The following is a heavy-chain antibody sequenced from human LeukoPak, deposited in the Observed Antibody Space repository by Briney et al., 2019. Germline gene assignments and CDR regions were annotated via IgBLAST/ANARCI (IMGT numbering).Heavy chain of an antibody. D-gene: IGHD5-12*01. CDR3: ARVMHWDIVMARGRGMDV. V-gene: IGHV1-2*02. CDR2: INPNSGGT. CDR1: GYTFTGYY. J-gene: IGHJ6*02. Sequence: GASVKVSCKASGYTFTGYYMHWVRQAPGQGLEWMGWINPNSGGTNYAQKLQGRVTMTTETSTGTAYMELRSLRSDDTAVYYCARVMHWDIVMARGRGMDVWGQGTTVTVSS.